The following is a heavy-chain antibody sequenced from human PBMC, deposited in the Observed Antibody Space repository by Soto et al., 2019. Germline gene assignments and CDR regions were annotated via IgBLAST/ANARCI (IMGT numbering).Heavy chain of an antibody. CDR1: GYTFSSNA. V-gene: IGHV1-3*01. CDR2: INGGNGYT. CDR3: ARATYTSGGSPTFAMDV. Sequence: VASVKVSFKASGYTFSSNAIHWVRQAAGQEVEWMRSINGGNGYTKYSQNFQDRVTLTRDASASTTYMELSSLRSEDTAIFYCARATYTSGGSPTFAMDVWGQGTTVTVSS. D-gene: IGHD3-10*01. J-gene: IGHJ6*02.